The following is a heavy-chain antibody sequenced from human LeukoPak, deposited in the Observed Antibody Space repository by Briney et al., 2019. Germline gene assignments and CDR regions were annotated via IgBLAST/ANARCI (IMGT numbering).Heavy chain of an antibody. V-gene: IGHV5-51*01. CDR1: GYSFTSYW. CDR3: ARHPGYYDSSGYTY. CDR2: IYPGDSDT. Sequence: PGESLKISCKGSGYSFTSYWIGWVRQMRGKGLEWRGIIYPGDSDTRYSPSFQGQVTIAADKSISTACLQWSSLKASDTAMYYCARHPGYYDSSGYTYWGQGTLVTVSS. D-gene: IGHD3-22*01. J-gene: IGHJ4*02.